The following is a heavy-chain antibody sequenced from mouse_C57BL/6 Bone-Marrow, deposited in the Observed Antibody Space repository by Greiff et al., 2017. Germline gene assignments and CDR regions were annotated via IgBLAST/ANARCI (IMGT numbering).Heavy chain of an antibody. CDR3: AVVAPFDY. V-gene: IGHV14-2*01. D-gene: IGHD1-1*01. CDR2: FDPEVGET. CDR1: AFNIKDYN. Sequence: RLQRSGAELVKPGASVKWSCTASAFNIKDYNMPWVKQRTDQGLRWIGRFDPEVGETKYAPKFQGKAPITADTSSNTAYLQLSSLTSEDTAVYYCAVVAPFDYWGQGTTLTVSS. J-gene: IGHJ2*01.